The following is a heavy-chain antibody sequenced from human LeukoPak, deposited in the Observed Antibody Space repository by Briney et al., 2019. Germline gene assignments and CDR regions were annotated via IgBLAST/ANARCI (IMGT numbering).Heavy chain of an antibody. CDR2: IKQVGSEK. CDR1: VFTFSSYW. D-gene: IGHD3-16*02. J-gene: IGHJ5*01. CDR3: ARDRDYVWGSYRYSPLFDF. Sequence: GWCLRLSCVDSVFTFSSYWMSWVRQAPGEGLEWVANIKQVGSEKYYVDSVKCRFTIFRDNAKNSVYLQMNNLRAEYTAVNSCARDRDYVWGSYRYSPLFDFWGQGTLVTVSS. V-gene: IGHV3-7*01.